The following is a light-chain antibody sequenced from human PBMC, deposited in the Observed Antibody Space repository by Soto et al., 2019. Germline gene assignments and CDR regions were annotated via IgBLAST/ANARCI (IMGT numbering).Light chain of an antibody. CDR3: QSYDSSASVV. J-gene: IGLJ2*01. Sequence: QSVLTQPPSVSGAPGQRVTISCTGSSSNIGSGYDVHWYQQLPGTAPKLLIYGNSNRPSGVPDRFSGSKSGTSASLAITGLQAEDEDYYYCQSYDSSASVVFGGGTKLTVL. CDR2: GNS. CDR1: SSNIGSGYD. V-gene: IGLV1-40*01.